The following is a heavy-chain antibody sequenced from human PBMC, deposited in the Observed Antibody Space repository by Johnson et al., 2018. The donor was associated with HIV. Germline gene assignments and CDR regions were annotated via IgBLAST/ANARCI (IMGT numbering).Heavy chain of an antibody. V-gene: IGHV3-30*04. CDR1: GFTFSAYA. CDR3: AKDGAMAFDI. CDR2: ISYDGSNK. Sequence: QMQLVESGGGVVQPERSLRLSCAASGFTFSAYAMHWVRQAPGKGLEWVAFISYDGSNKYYVDSVKGRFTISRDKSKNTLYLQMNSLRAEDTAVYYCAKDGAMAFDIWGQGTLVTVSS. D-gene: IGHD2-2*01. J-gene: IGHJ3*02.